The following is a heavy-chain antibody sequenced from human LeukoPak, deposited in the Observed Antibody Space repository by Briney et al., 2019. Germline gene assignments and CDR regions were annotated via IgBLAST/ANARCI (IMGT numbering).Heavy chain of an antibody. CDR3: ARGLGSYYDY. CDR2: INHSGST. Sequence: PSVTLSLTCAVYGGSFSGYYWSWIRQPPGKGLEWIGEINHSGSTNYNPSLKSRVTISVDTSKNQFSLKLSSVTAADTAVYYCARGLGSYYDYWGQGTLVTVSS. D-gene: IGHD3-10*01. J-gene: IGHJ4*02. V-gene: IGHV4-34*01. CDR1: GGSFSGYY.